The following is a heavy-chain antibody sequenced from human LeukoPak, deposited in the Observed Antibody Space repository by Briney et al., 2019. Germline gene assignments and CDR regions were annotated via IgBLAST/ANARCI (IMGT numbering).Heavy chain of an antibody. CDR3: ASAYTYVRLGDH. V-gene: IGHV3-9*01. J-gene: IGHJ4*02. CDR2: ISWNSGYI. CDR1: GFTFDNYA. D-gene: IGHD5-18*01. Sequence: GGSLRLSCAASGFTFDNYAMHWVRQAPGKGLEWLSIISWNSGYIGYADSVKGRFTISRDNAKNTLFLQMNSLRAEDTAVYYCASAYTYVRLGDHWGQGTLVTVSS.